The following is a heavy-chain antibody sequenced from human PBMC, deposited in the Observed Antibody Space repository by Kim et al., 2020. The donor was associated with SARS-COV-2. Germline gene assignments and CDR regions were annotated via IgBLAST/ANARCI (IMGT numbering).Heavy chain of an antibody. D-gene: IGHD3-16*01. Sequence: GGSLRLSWATSGVTFSAYDMNGVRLPPGTGLEGVSYMTKISATIYYADSVKGRFTVSRDNAKNSLSLQMNRLRDEDTGVYYCVRDRWGGAFDIWGQGRMVTVS. CDR3: VRDRWGGAFDI. J-gene: IGHJ3*02. CDR1: GVTFSAYD. CDR2: MTKISATI. V-gene: IGHV3-48*02.